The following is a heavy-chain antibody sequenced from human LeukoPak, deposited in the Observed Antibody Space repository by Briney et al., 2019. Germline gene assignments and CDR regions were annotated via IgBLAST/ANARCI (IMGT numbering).Heavy chain of an antibody. V-gene: IGHV5-51*01. CDR3: ARRGDGYNLNY. D-gene: IGHD5-24*01. J-gene: IGHJ4*02. Sequence: GESLPISCKGSGYSFTIYWIGWVRQMPGKGLEWMGIIYPGDSDTRYSPSFQGKVTIPADKSMSTAYLQWSSLKASDIAMYYCARRGDGYNLNYWGQGTLVTVPS. CDR1: GYSFTIYW. CDR2: IYPGDSDT.